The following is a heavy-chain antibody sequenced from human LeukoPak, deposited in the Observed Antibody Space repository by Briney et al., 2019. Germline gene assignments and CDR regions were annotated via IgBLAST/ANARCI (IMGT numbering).Heavy chain of an antibody. J-gene: IGHJ3*02. V-gene: IGHV1-46*01. CDR3: VRLMTSGDAFDI. Sequence: GASVKVSCKASGGTFSSYAISWVRQAPGQGLEWMGIINPSGGSTSYAQKFQGRVTMTRDTSTSTVYMELSSLRSEDTAVYYCVRLMTSGDAFDIWGQGTMVTVSS. D-gene: IGHD3-10*01. CDR2: INPSGGST. CDR1: GGTFSSYA.